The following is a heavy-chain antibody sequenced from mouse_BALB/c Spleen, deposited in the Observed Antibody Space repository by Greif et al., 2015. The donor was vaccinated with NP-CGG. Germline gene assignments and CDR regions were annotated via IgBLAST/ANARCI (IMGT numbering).Heavy chain of an antibody. CDR1: GFTFSSCG. CDR2: ISSGGSYT. Sequence: DVMLVESGGDLVKPGGSLKLSCAASGFTFSSCGMSWVRQTPDKRLEWVATISSGGSYTYYPDSVKGRFTISRDNAKNTLYLQMSSLKSEDTAMYYCARQGYGNYDAMDYWGQGTSVTVSS. J-gene: IGHJ4*01. V-gene: IGHV5-6*02. D-gene: IGHD2-10*02. CDR3: ARQGYGNYDAMDY.